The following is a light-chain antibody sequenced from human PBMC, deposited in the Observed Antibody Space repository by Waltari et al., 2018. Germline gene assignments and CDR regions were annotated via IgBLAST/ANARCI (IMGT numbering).Light chain of an antibody. J-gene: IGKJ1*01. CDR3: QYYVRLPVT. CDR1: QSVGWS. CDR2: GAS. V-gene: IGKV3-20*01. Sequence: EIVLTQSPGTLSLSPGERATLSCRVSQSVGWSLAWYQQKPGQAPRLLIYGASTRAPGIPDRFSGGGSGTDFSLTISRLEPEDFAVYHCQYYVRLPVTFGQGTKVEIK.